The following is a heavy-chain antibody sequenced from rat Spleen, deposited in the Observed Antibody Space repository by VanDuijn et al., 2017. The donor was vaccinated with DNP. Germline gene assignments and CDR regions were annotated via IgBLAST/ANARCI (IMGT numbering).Heavy chain of an antibody. CDR2: VFYDGRGT. CDR3: ARSDY. Sequence: EVQLVESGGGLVQPGKSLKLSCAASGFIFSDYAMAWVRRSPQRGLEWVTTVFYDGRGTNYRDSVRGRFTVSRDNAKRTLYLQMDSLRSEDTATYYCARSDYWGQGVMVTVSS. CDR1: GFIFSDYA. V-gene: IGHV5-17*01. J-gene: IGHJ2*01.